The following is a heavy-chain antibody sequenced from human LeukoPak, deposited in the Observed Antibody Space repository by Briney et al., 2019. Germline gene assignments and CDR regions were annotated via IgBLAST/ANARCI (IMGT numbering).Heavy chain of an antibody. J-gene: IGHJ1*01. Sequence: GESLKISCKASGYNFITYWIGWVRQVPGKGLEWMGIIYPGDSSTTYNPSFQGQVTMSADKSLNTAYLQWTNLKASDTAMYYCARHLLHTASTPLDFWGQGTPVTVST. D-gene: IGHD3-22*01. CDR2: IYPGDSST. CDR1: GYNFITYW. V-gene: IGHV5-51*01. CDR3: ARHLLHTASTPLDF.